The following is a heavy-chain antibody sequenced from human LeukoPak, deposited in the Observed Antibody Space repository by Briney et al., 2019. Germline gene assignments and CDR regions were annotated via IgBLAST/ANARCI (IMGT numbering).Heavy chain of an antibody. CDR1: GASIRSGDYY. CDR2: IYYSGST. CDR3: ARSDHIVVPYHDAFDI. D-gene: IGHD3-22*01. J-gene: IGHJ3*02. Sequence: SETLSLTCTVSGASIRSGDYYWSWIRQPPGKGLEWIGYIYYSGSTESNPSLKSRVTLSVDTSKNQFSLKLSSVTAADTAVYYCARSDHIVVPYHDAFDIWGQGTKVTVSS. V-gene: IGHV4-61*08.